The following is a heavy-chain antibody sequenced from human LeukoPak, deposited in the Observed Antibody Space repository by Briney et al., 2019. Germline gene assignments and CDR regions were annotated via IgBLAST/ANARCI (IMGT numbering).Heavy chain of an antibody. CDR3: LRGDRRDY. J-gene: IGHJ4*02. Sequence: GGSLRLSCAASGFTFSSYAMHWVRQAPGKGLEWVAVISYDGSNKYYADSVKGRFTISRDNSKNTLYLQMNSLRAEDTAVYYCLRGDRRDYWGQGTLVTVSS. CDR2: ISYDGSNK. V-gene: IGHV3-30*04. CDR1: GFTFSSYA.